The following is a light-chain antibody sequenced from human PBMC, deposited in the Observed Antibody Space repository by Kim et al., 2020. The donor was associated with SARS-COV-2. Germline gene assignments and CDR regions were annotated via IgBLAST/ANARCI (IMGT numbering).Light chain of an antibody. CDR3: CSCADVTNYVYV. V-gene: IGLV2-23*02. Sequence: QSALTQPASVSGSPGQSITLSCTGTSSDIGSYNLISWYQHHPGRAPKLIIYEVNKRPSGVSNRFSGSKSGNTASLTISGLQAEDEADYYCCSCADVTNYVYVFGTGTKVTVL. CDR1: SSDIGSYNL. J-gene: IGLJ1*01. CDR2: EVN.